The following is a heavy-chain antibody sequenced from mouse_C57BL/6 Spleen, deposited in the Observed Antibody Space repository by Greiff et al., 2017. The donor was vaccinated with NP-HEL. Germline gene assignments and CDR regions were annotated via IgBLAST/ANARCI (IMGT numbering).Heavy chain of an antibody. CDR1: GFSLTSYG. J-gene: IGHJ4*01. CDR2: IWSGGST. CDR3: ARKDYDPYYYAMDY. V-gene: IGHV2-2*01. Sequence: QVQLQQSGPGLVQPSQSLSITCTVSGFSLTSYGVHWVRQSPGKGLEWLGVIWSGGSTDYNAAFISRLSISKDNSKSQVFFKMNSLQADDTAIYYCARKDYDPYYYAMDYWGQGTSVTVSS. D-gene: IGHD2-4*01.